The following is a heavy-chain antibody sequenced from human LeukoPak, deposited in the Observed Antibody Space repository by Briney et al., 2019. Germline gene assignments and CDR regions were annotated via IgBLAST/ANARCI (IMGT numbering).Heavy chain of an antibody. Sequence: ASVTVSCQASGYTFTSYGISWVRQAPGQGLEWMGWISAYNGNTNYAQKLQGRVTMTTDTSTSTAYMELRSLRSDDTAVYYCARDVGPIAVAEDNWFDPWGQGTLVTVSS. CDR2: ISAYNGNT. CDR1: GYTFTSYG. CDR3: ARDVGPIAVAEDNWFDP. J-gene: IGHJ5*02. V-gene: IGHV1-18*01. D-gene: IGHD6-19*01.